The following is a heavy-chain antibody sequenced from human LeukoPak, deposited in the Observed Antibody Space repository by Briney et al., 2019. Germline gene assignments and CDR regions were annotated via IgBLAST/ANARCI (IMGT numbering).Heavy chain of an antibody. V-gene: IGHV5-51*01. Sequence: GESLKISCQGSRSSFTSYWIGWVRQMPGKGLEWMGIIYPGDSDTRYSPSFQGQVTISADKSISTAYLQWSSLKASDTAMYYCARRGRRFLEETDWFDPWGQGTLVTVSS. D-gene: IGHD3-3*01. J-gene: IGHJ5*02. CDR1: RSSFTSYW. CDR3: ARRGRRFLEETDWFDP. CDR2: IYPGDSDT.